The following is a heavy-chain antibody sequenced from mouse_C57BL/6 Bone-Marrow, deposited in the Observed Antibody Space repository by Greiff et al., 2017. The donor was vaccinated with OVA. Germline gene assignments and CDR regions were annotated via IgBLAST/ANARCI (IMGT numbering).Heavy chain of an antibody. CDR2: INPNNGGT. Sequence: VQLKQSGPELVKPGASVKISCKASGYTFTDYYMNWVKQSHGKSLEWIGDINPNNGGTSYNQKFKGKATLTVDKSSSTAYMELRSLTSEDSAVYYCAREGIYDGYFLPYWGQGTLVTVSA. J-gene: IGHJ3*01. CDR1: GYTFTDYY. D-gene: IGHD2-3*01. CDR3: AREGIYDGYFLPY. V-gene: IGHV1-26*01.